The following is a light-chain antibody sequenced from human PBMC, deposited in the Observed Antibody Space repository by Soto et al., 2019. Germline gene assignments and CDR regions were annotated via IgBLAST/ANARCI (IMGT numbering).Light chain of an antibody. Sequence: IQMTQSPCYLSTSLGDRVTITCQANQDISNYLNWYQQKPGKAPTLLIYDASNLETGVPSRFSGSGSGTDFTFTISSLQPEDIATYYCQQYDNLLLTFGGGTKVEIK. CDR2: DAS. V-gene: IGKV1-33*01. J-gene: IGKJ4*01. CDR3: QQYDNLLLT. CDR1: QDISNY.